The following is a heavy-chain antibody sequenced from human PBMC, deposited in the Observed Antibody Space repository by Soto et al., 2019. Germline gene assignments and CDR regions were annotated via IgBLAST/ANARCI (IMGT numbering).Heavy chain of an antibody. CDR1: GLIFSDYH. Sequence: EVQLVESGGGLVQPGGSLRLSCAASGLIFSDYHMDWVRQAPGKGLEWVGRIRRKANSYTTEYAASVKGIFNISRYDSKTSLYLQMNSLKTEDTAVYYCAMLGGWSGGSNEIDVSGQGTTVTVSS. V-gene: IGHV3-72*01. D-gene: IGHD6-19*01. CDR2: IRRKANSYTT. J-gene: IGHJ6*01. CDR3: AMLGGWSGGSNEIDV.